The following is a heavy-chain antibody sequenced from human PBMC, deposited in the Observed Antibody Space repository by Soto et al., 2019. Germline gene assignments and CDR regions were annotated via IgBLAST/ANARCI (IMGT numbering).Heavy chain of an antibody. V-gene: IGHV3-7*05. CDR3: ARLGGSGAYYYYGMDV. D-gene: IGHD3-10*01. Sequence: GGSLRLSCAASGFTFSSYWMSWVRQAPGKGLEWVANIKQDGSEKYYVDSVKGRFTSSRDNAKNSLYLQMNSLRAEDTAVYYCARLGGSGAYYYYGMDVWGQGTTVTVSS. CDR2: IKQDGSEK. CDR1: GFTFSSYW. J-gene: IGHJ6*02.